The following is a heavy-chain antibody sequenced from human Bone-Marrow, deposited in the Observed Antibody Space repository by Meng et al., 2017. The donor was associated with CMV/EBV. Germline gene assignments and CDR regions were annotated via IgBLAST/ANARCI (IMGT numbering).Heavy chain of an antibody. V-gene: IGHV4-59*01. CDR2: IYYSGST. Sequence: ESLKISCTVSGGPISGYYWSWVRQPPGKGLEWIGYIYYSGSTNYNPSLKSRVTISVDTSKNQFSLKLTSVTAADTAVYYCARLRWPNYGMDVWGQGTTVTVSS. CDR1: GGPISGYY. CDR3: ARLRWPNYGMDV. D-gene: IGHD4-23*01. J-gene: IGHJ6*02.